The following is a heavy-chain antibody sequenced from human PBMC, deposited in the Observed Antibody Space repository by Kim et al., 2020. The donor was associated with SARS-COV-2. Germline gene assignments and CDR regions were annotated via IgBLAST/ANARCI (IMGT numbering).Heavy chain of an antibody. CDR1: GGSISSSNW. CDR2: IYHSGST. J-gene: IGHJ4*02. V-gene: IGHV4-4*02. CDR3: ATYSEYVRGVIFDY. Sequence: SETLSLTCAVSGGSISSSNWWSWVRQPPGKGLEWIGEIYHSGSTNYNPSLKSRVTISVDKSKNQFSLKLSSVTAADTAVYYCATYSEYVRGVIFDYWGQGTLVTVSS. D-gene: IGHD3-10*01.